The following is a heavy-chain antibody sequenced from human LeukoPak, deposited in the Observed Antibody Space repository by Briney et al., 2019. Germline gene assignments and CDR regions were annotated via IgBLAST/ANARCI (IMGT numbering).Heavy chain of an antibody. CDR1: GFTFSSYA. D-gene: IGHD1-14*01. Sequence: PGGSLRLSCAASGFTFSSYAMSWVRQAPGKGLEWVSVFSGTGNNTYYADSVKGRFTISRDNSKNTLYLQMNSLRAEDTAVYYCAKAGNNEFPSDAFDIWGQGTMVTVSS. J-gene: IGHJ3*02. CDR3: AKAGNNEFPSDAFDI. V-gene: IGHV3-23*01. CDR2: FSGTGNNT.